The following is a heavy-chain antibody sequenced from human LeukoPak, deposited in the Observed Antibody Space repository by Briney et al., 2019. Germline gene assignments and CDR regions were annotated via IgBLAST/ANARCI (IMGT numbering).Heavy chain of an antibody. J-gene: IGHJ6*02. CDR2: IYYSGST. V-gene: IGHV4-59*01. CDR3: ARARGYSGYDYPGYYYGMDV. CDR1: GGSISSYY. D-gene: IGHD5-12*01. Sequence: SETLSLTCTVSGGSISSYYWSWIRQPPGKGLEWIGYIYYSGSTNYNPSLKSRVTISVDTSKNQFSLKLSSVTAADTAVYYCARARGYSGYDYPGYYYGMDVWGQGTTVTVSS.